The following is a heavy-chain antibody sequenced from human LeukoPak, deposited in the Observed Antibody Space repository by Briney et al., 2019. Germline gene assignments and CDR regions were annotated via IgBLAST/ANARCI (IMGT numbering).Heavy chain of an antibody. V-gene: IGHV1-8*01. CDR1: GYTFTSYD. Sequence: ASVKVSCKASGYTFTSYDINWVRQATGQGLEWIGWMNPNSGNTGYAQKFQGRVTMTRNTSISTAYMELSSLRSEDTAVYYCAGTPNYHYYYGMDVWGQGTTVTVSS. D-gene: IGHD1-14*01. J-gene: IGHJ6*02. CDR2: MNPNSGNT. CDR3: AGTPNYHYYYGMDV.